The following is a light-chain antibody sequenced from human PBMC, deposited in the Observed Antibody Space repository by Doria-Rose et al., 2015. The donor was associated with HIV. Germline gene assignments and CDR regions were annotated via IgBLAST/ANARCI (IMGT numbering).Light chain of an antibody. CDR1: QSSSSTY. J-gene: IGKJ1*01. V-gene: IGKV3-20*01. CDR3: HQYGTSWT. CDR2: DGS. Sequence: DIVLTQSPGTLSLSPGERATLSCRASQSSSSTYLAWYQQKPGQAPSLLIYDGSTRATGIPDRFSANGSGTDFTLTINRLEPEDFALYYCHQYGTSWTFGQGTKVEI.